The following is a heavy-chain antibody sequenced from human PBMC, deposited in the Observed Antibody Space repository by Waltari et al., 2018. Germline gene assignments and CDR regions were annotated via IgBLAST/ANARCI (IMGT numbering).Heavy chain of an antibody. V-gene: IGHV3-7*01. D-gene: IGHD1-20*01. CDR3: ARQHGIPGSRAQCMDV. CDR1: GFNFRNYG. CDR2: IRGDATEK. J-gene: IGHJ6*02. Sequence: EVQMVESGGVLVQPGGSLRLSCTASGFNFRNYGMSWVRQAPGKGRGWVANIRGDATEKYYVESVRGRFTISRDNAKNTLYLQLNSLRVEDTAIYYCARQHGIPGSRAQCMDVWGQGTTVTVSS.